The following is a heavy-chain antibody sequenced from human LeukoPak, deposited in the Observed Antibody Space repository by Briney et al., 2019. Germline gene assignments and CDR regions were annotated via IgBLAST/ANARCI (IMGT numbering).Heavy chain of an antibody. D-gene: IGHD2-2*01. CDR2: ISGGGGST. CDR1: GFTFSSYA. V-gene: IGHV3-23*01. J-gene: IGHJ4*02. CDR3: AKASYCSSTSCYLVGRYFDY. Sequence: GGSLRLSCAASGFTFSSYAMSWVRQAPGKGLEWVSAISGGGGSTYYADSVKGRFTISRDNSKNTLYLQMNSLRAEDTAVYYCAKASYCSSTSCYLVGRYFDYWGQGTLVTVSS.